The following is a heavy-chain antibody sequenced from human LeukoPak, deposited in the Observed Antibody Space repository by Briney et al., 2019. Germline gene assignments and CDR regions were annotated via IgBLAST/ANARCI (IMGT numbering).Heavy chain of an antibody. CDR3: AGEAITMVRENWFDP. Sequence: EASVKVSCKASGGTFSSYAISWVRQAPGQGLEWMGGIIPIFGTANYAQKFQGRVTMTRDTSISTAYMELSRLRSDDTAVYYCAGEAITMVRENWFDPWGQGTLVTVSS. D-gene: IGHD3-10*01. V-gene: IGHV1-69*05. J-gene: IGHJ5*02. CDR2: IIPIFGTA. CDR1: GGTFSSYA.